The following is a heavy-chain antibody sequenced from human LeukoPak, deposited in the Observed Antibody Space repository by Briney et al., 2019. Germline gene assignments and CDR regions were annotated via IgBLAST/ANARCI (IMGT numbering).Heavy chain of an antibody. CDR3: ARGTFDH. Sequence: AVKVSCKASGGTFSSYVICWGRPAPGQGLDWIGRIIPILSIPNNAQKFQGRVTITAHKATSTAYMELSSLRSEETAVYYCARGTFDHWGQGTLVTVSS. CDR2: IIPILSIP. J-gene: IGHJ4*02. D-gene: IGHD1-7*01. V-gene: IGHV1-69*04. CDR1: GGTFSSYV.